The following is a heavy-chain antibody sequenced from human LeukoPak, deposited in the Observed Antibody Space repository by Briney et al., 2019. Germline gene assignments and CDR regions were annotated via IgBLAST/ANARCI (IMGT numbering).Heavy chain of an antibody. Sequence: GGSLRLSCAASGFTFSSYGFHWVRQAPGKGLEWVAIISYDGSDEYYADSVKGRFTISRDKSKNTLYLQMNSLRAEDTAVYYCAKDTWAVTPTQADYWGQGTLVTVSS. CDR1: GFTFSSYG. CDR3: AKDTWAVTPTQADY. CDR2: ISYDGSDE. J-gene: IGHJ4*02. D-gene: IGHD4-11*01. V-gene: IGHV3-30*18.